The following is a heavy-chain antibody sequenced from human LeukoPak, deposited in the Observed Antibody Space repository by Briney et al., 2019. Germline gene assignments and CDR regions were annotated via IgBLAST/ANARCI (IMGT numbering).Heavy chain of an antibody. CDR2: ISAYNGNT. CDR3: ARGRGSGWYYFDY. V-gene: IGHV1-18*01. CDR1: GYSFTSYG. Sequence: GESLKISCKGSGYSFTSYGISWVRQAPGQGLEWMGWISAYNGNTNYAQKFQGRVTMTTDTSTSTAYMELRSLRSDDTAVYYCARGRGSGWYYFDYWGQGTLVTVSS. J-gene: IGHJ4*02. D-gene: IGHD6-19*01.